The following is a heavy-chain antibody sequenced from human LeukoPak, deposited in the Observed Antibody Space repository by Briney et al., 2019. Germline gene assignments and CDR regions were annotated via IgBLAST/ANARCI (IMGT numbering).Heavy chain of an antibody. CDR2: IIPILGIA. CDR3: ARDFPDLRGVNPRYDAFDI. J-gene: IGHJ3*02. V-gene: IGHV1-69*04. Sequence: SVKVSCKASGGTFSSYAISWVRQAPGKGLEWMGRIIPILGIANYAQKFQGRVTITADKSTSTAYMELSSLRSEDTAVYYCARDFPDLRGVNPRYDAFDIWGQGTMVTVSS. CDR1: GGTFSSYA. D-gene: IGHD3-10*01.